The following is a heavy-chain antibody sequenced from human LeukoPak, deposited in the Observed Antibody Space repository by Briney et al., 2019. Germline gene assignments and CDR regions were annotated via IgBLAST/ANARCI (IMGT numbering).Heavy chain of an antibody. J-gene: IGHJ4*02. Sequence: ASVKVSCKASGYTFTSYGISWVRQAPGQGLEWMGWISAYNGNTNYAQKLQGRVTMTTDTSTSTAYMELRSLRSEDTAVYYCARDILTGSSDYFDYWGQGTLVTVSS. V-gene: IGHV1-18*01. CDR2: ISAYNGNT. CDR1: GYTFTSYG. D-gene: IGHD3-9*01. CDR3: ARDILTGSSDYFDY.